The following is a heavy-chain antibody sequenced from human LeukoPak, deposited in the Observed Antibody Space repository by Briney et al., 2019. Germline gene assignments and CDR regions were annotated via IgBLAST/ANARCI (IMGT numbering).Heavy chain of an antibody. V-gene: IGHV4-39*01. D-gene: IGHD1-20*01. CDR1: GCSISSSSYY. CDR2: IYYSGST. Sequence: SETLSLTCTVSGCSISSSSYYWGWIRQPPGKGLEWIASIYYSGSTYYNPSLKSRVTISVDTSENQFSLKLSSVTAADTAVYYCARPGNITGTTRGWFDPWGQGTLVTVSS. CDR3: ARPGNITGTTRGWFDP. J-gene: IGHJ5*02.